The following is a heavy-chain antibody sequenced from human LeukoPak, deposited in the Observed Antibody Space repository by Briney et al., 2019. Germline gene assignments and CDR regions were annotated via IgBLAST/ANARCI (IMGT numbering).Heavy chain of an antibody. CDR2: INPNSGGT. Sequence: ASVKVSCKASGYTFTAYYMHWVRQAPGQGLEWMGWINPNSGGTNYAQKFQGRVTMTRDTSISTAYMELSRLRSDDTAVYYCARASHAAARFNWFDPWGQGTLVTVSS. CDR1: GYTFTAYY. J-gene: IGHJ5*02. CDR3: ARASHAAARFNWFDP. V-gene: IGHV1-2*02. D-gene: IGHD2-2*01.